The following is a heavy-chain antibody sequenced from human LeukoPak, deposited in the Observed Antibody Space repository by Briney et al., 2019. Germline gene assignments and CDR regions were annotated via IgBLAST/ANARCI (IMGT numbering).Heavy chain of an antibody. CDR3: ARGSDYFDY. Sequence: GGSLRLSCAASRFTVSSKYMSWVRQAPGKGLEGVSVIYSGGSTYYADSVKGRFTISSDNSKNTLYLQMNSLRAEDTAVYYCARGSDYFDYWGQGTLVTVSS. V-gene: IGHV3-53*01. CDR1: RFTVSSKY. J-gene: IGHJ4*02. D-gene: IGHD2-15*01. CDR2: IYSGGST.